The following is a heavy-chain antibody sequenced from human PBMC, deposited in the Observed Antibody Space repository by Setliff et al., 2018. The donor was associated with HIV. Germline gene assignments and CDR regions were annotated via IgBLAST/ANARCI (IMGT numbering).Heavy chain of an antibody. Sequence: ASVKVSCKASEYSFTDYFVHWVRQAPGQGLEWMGIINPRGDITAYAQIFQGRVTLTRDTSTNTVYMELSSLRSEDTAVYYCARDTVYYDSSGYYVYWGQGTLVTVSS. J-gene: IGHJ4*02. CDR1: EYSFTDYF. D-gene: IGHD3-22*01. V-gene: IGHV1-46*01. CDR3: ARDTVYYDSSGYYVY. CDR2: INPRGDIT.